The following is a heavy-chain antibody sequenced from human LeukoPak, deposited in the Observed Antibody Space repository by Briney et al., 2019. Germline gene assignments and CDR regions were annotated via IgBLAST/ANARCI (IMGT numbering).Heavy chain of an antibody. V-gene: IGHV3-21*01. CDR2: ISSTSRYI. Sequence: GGSLRLSCAGSGFTFSSYSMNWVRQAPGKGLEWVSFISSTSRYIYYADSVKGRFTISRDNAKNSLYLQMNSLRAEDTAVYYCARAYGDYELDYWGQGTLVTVSS. CDR3: ARAYGDYELDY. D-gene: IGHD4-17*01. J-gene: IGHJ4*02. CDR1: GFTFSSYS.